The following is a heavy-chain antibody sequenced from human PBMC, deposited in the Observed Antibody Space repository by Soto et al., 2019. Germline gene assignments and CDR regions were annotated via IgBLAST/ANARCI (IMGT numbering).Heavy chain of an antibody. CDR2: ISYDVNNK. CDR1: GFSFSAYG. Sequence: QVQLVESGGGVVQPGRSLRLSCAASGFSFSAYGMHWVRQAPGMGLEWVAVISYDVNNKYYADSVKGRFTISRDNSKNTLYLQMNSLRAEDTAVYYCAKDFRRRTTRTNWFDPWGQGTLVTVSS. V-gene: IGHV3-30*18. CDR3: AKDFRRRTTRTNWFDP. J-gene: IGHJ5*02. D-gene: IGHD1-1*01.